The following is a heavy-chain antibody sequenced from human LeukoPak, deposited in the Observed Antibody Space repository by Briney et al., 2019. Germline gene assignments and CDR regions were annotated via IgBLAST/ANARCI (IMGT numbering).Heavy chain of an antibody. CDR3: VREDLNQAAFDI. D-gene: IGHD1-14*01. Sequence: GGSLRLSCAASGFTFSNHWMHWVRQAPGTGLLWLSRINSDGTSVQYADSVKGRLTISRDTAKNTLFLQMNSLRAEDTAVYYCVREDLNQAAFDIWGQGTMVTVSS. V-gene: IGHV3-74*03. CDR1: GFTFSNHW. CDR2: INSDGTSV. J-gene: IGHJ3*02.